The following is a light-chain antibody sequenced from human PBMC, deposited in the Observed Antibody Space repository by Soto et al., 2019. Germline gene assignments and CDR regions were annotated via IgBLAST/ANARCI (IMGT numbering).Light chain of an antibody. CDR1: SSDVGAYDF. J-gene: IGLJ1*01. CDR2: EVS. CDR3: SSYTTSSTRV. Sequence: QSVLAQPASVSGSPGQSITISCTGTSSDVGAYDFVSWYQQHPDKAPKLMIYEVSNRPSGVSYRFSGSKSVNTATLTISGLQAEDEADYYCSSYTTSSTRVFGTGTK. V-gene: IGLV2-14*03.